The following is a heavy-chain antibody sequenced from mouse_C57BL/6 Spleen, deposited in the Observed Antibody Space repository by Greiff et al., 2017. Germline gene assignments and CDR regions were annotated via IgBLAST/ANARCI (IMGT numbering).Heavy chain of an antibody. Sequence: QVQLQQPGAELVRPGSSVKLSCKASGYTFTSYWMHWVKQRPIQGLEWIGNIDPSDSETHYNQKFKDKATLTVDKSSSTAYMQLSSLTSEDSAVYYCAREGVVATPYYFDYWGQGTTLTVSS. V-gene: IGHV1-52*01. CDR3: AREGVVATPYYFDY. J-gene: IGHJ2*01. CDR1: GYTFTSYW. D-gene: IGHD1-1*01. CDR2: IDPSDSET.